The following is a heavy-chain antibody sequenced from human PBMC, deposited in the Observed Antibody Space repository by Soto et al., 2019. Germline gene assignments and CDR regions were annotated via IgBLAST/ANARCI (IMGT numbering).Heavy chain of an antibody. D-gene: IGHD3-9*01. V-gene: IGHV1-69*04. CDR1: GGTFSSYT. Sequence: SVKVSCKASGGTFSSYTISWVRQAPGQGLEWMGRFIPILGIANYPQKFQGRVTITADKSTSTAYMELSSLRSEDTAVYYCARDRYDILTGYYKPQDYYYGMDVWGQGTTVTVSS. J-gene: IGHJ6*02. CDR2: FIPILGIA. CDR3: ARDRYDILTGYYKPQDYYYGMDV.